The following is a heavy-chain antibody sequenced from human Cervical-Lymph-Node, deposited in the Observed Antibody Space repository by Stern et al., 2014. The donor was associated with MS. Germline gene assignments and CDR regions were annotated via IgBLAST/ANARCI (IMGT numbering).Heavy chain of an antibody. CDR2: ISYDGSNK. Sequence: VHLVESGGGVVQPGRSLRLSCAASGFTFSSYGMHWVRQAPGKGLEWVAVISYDGSNKYYADSVKGRFTISRDNSKNTLYLQMNSLRAEDTAVYYCAKDPGIAAAGTGFDYWGQGTLVTVSS. D-gene: IGHD6-13*01. J-gene: IGHJ4*02. V-gene: IGHV3-30*18. CDR3: AKDPGIAAAGTGFDY. CDR1: GFTFSSYG.